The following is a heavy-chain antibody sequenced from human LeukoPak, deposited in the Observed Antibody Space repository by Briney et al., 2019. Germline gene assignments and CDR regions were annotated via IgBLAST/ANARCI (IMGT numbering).Heavy chain of an antibody. D-gene: IGHD6-13*01. J-gene: IGHJ6*02. V-gene: IGHV3-53*01. CDR2: IYSGGST. Sequence: PGGSLRLSCAASGFTFSSYSMNWVRQAPGKGLEWVSVIYSGGSTYYADSVKGRFTISRDNSKNTLYLQMNSLRAEDTAVYYCAGYSSSWFLLDYGMDVWGQGTTVTVSS. CDR1: GFTFSSYS. CDR3: AGYSSSWFLLDYGMDV.